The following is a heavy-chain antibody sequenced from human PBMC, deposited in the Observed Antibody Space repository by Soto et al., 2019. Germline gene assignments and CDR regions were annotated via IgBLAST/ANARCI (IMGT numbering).Heavy chain of an antibody. CDR2: IIPIFGTA. CDR1: GGTCSSYA. CDR3: ARDHESWNFRVYNWFDP. Sequence: SVKVSCKASGGTCSSYAISWVRQAPGQGLEWMGGIIPIFGTANYAQKFQGRVTITADESTSTAYMELSSLRSEDTAVYYCARDHESWNFRVYNWFDPWGQGTLVTVSS. J-gene: IGHJ5*02. D-gene: IGHD1-7*01. V-gene: IGHV1-69*13.